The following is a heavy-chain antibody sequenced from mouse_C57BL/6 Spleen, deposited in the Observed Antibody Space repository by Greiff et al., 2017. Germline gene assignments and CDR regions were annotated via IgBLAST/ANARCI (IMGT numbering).Heavy chain of an antibody. CDR2: ISSGGDYI. Sequence: EVKLMESGEGLVKPGGSLKLSCAASGFTFSSYAMSWVRQTPEKRLEWVAYISSGGDYIYYADTVKGRFTIARDNARNSLYLQMSSLKSEDTAMYYSTSGYYDGYWFAYGGQGTLVTVSA. CDR3: TSGYYDGYWFAY. D-gene: IGHD2-3*01. V-gene: IGHV5-9-1*02. J-gene: IGHJ3*01. CDR1: GFTFSSYA.